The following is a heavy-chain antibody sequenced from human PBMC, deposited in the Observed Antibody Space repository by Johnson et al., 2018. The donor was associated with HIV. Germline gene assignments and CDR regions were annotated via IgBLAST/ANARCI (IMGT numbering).Heavy chain of an antibody. V-gene: IGHV3-7*01. J-gene: IGHJ3*02. CDR3: ARDGPWLQSQRDAFDI. CDR2: IKQDGSEK. Sequence: VQLVESGGGLVQPGGSLRLSCAASGFTFSSYAMSLVRQAPGKGLEWVANIKQDGSEKYYVDSVKGRFTISRDNAKNSLYLQMNSLRAEDTAVYYCARDGPWLQSQRDAFDIWGQGTMVTVSS. CDR1: GFTFSSYA. D-gene: IGHD5-24*01.